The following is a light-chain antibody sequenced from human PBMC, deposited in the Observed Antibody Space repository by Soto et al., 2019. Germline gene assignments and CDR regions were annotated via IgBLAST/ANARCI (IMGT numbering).Light chain of an antibody. CDR2: EVT. CDR1: SSDVGSYNL. CDR3: CSYAGSSTV. Sequence: QSVLTQPASVSGSPGQSITISCTGTSSDVGSYNLVSWYQQHPGKAPKLMIYEVTKRRSGVSNRFSGSKSGNTASLTISGLQAEDEADYYCCSYAGSSTVFGGGTQLTVL. V-gene: IGLV2-23*02. J-gene: IGLJ7*01.